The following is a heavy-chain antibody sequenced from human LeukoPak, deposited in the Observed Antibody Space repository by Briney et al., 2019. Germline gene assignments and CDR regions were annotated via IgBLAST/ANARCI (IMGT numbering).Heavy chain of an antibody. CDR2: TRYDGSNK. CDR1: GFTFSDYD. J-gene: IGHJ4*02. CDR3: ASNLWFGELLNNY. V-gene: IGHV3-30*02. D-gene: IGHD3-10*01. Sequence: GGSLRLSCVASGFTFSDYDMHWVRQTPGKGLEWVAFTRYDGSNKYYADSVKGRFTVSRDNSKSTLYLQMNSLRTEDTAVYYCASNLWFGELLNNYWGQGTLVTVSS.